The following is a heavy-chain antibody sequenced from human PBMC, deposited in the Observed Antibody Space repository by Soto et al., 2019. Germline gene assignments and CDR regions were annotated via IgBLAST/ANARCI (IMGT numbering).Heavy chain of an antibody. V-gene: IGHV3-23*01. J-gene: IGHJ6*03. D-gene: IGHD1-20*01. CDR1: GFTFSNYA. Sequence: EVQLLESGGGLVQPGGSLRLSCAASGFTFSNYAMSWVRQAPGKGLEWVSAISGSGGSTYYADSVKGRFTISRDNSKNTLYLQMNSLRAEDTAAYYCAKDRSITGAVIIYYYYYMDVWGNGTTVTVSS. CDR3: AKDRSITGAVIIYYYYYMDV. CDR2: ISGSGGST.